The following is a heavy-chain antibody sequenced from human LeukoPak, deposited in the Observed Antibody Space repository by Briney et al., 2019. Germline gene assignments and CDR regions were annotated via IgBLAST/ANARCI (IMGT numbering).Heavy chain of an antibody. D-gene: IGHD3-22*01. CDR2: IYWDDDK. Sequence: SGPTLVNPTQTLTLTCTFSGFSLSTSGVGVGWIRQPPGKALEWLALIYWDDDKRYSPSLKSRLTITKDTSKNQVVLTMTNMDPVDTATYYCAHKSHNDSSGYYPFDYWGQGTLVTVSS. CDR1: GFSLSTSGVG. J-gene: IGHJ4*02. CDR3: AHKSHNDSSGYYPFDY. V-gene: IGHV2-5*02.